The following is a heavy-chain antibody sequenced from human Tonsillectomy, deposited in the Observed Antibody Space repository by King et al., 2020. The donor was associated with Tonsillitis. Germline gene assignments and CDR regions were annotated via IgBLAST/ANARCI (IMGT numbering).Heavy chain of an antibody. CDR1: GFIFSSYA. Sequence: VQLVESGGGVVQRGRSLRLSCAASGFIFSSYAMHWVRQAPGKGLEWVAVISYDGSNKYYADSVKGRFTISRDNSKNTLYLQVNSLRPEDTAVYYCARDRGDTYYYDTGPDAFDIWGQGTMVTVSS. CDR3: ARDRGDTYYYDTGPDAFDI. CDR2: ISYDGSNK. V-gene: IGHV3-30*04. J-gene: IGHJ3*02. D-gene: IGHD3-22*01.